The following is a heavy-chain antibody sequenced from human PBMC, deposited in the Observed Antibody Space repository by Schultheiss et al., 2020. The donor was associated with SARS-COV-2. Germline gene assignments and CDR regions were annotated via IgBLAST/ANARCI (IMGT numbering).Heavy chain of an antibody. CDR2: ISWNSGSI. J-gene: IGHJ4*02. CDR3: AKDVNYDILSGPPDY. V-gene: IGHV3-9*01. Sequence: GGSLRLSCAASGFTFSSYAMHWVRQAPGKGLEWVSGISWNSGSIDYADSVKGRFTTSRDNAKNSLYLQMNSLRAEDTALYFCAKDVNYDILSGPPDYWGQGTLVTVSS. D-gene: IGHD3-9*01. CDR1: GFTFSSYA.